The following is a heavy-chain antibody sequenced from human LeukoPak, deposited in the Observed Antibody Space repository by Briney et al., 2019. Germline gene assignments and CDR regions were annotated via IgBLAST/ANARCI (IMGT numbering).Heavy chain of an antibody. CDR1: GFTFSNFA. CDR2: ISGSGGRT. J-gene: IGHJ4*02. D-gene: IGHD3-10*01. V-gene: IGHV3-23*01. Sequence: GGSLRLSCVASGFTFSNFAMSWVRQAPGKGLEWGSSISGSGGRTYYAASVKGRFPISSDNSKNSLYLQMNDLGADDTAVYYCARDNYYGSGSYTAYWGQGTLVTVSS. CDR3: ARDNYYGSGSYTAY.